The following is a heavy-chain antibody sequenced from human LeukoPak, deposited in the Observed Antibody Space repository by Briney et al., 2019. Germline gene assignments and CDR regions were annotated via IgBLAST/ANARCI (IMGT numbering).Heavy chain of an antibody. V-gene: IGHV3-53*01. CDR2: IYSGGST. CDR3: ARGPLYYYYYGMDV. Sequence: GGSLRLSCAASGFTVSSNYMSWVRQAPGKGLEWVSVIYSGGSTYYADSVKGRFTISRDNSKNTLYLQTNSLRAEDTAVYYCARGPLYYYYYGMDVWGQGTTVTVSS. J-gene: IGHJ6*02. CDR1: GFTVSSNY.